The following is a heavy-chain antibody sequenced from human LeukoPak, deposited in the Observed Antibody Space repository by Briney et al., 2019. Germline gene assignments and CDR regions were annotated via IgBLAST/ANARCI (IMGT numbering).Heavy chain of an antibody. J-gene: IGHJ6*03. CDR2: INPNSGGT. CDR1: GYTITGNY. D-gene: IGHD2-15*01. CDR3: AGEGSIAPTLCWGGRCYANYYLDV. V-gene: IGHV1-2*02. Sequence: ASVKVSCKASGYTITGNYMHWVRQAPGQGLEWMGWINPNSGGTNYAQKFQGRVTMTRDTSISTAYMELSRLRSDDTAVYYCAGEGSIAPTLCWGGRCYANYYLDVWGKGTTVTVSS.